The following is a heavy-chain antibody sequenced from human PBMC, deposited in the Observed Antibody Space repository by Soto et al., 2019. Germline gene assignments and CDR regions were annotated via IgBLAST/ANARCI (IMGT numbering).Heavy chain of an antibody. J-gene: IGHJ3*02. CDR2: INAGNGNT. Sequence: ASVKVSCKASGYTFTSYAMHWVRQAPGQRLEWMGWINAGNGNTKYSQKFQGRVTITRDTSASTAYMELSSLRSEDTVVYYCARVGYGPDAFDIWGQGTMVTVSS. V-gene: IGHV1-3*01. CDR1: GYTFTSYA. CDR3: ARVGYGPDAFDI. D-gene: IGHD4-17*01.